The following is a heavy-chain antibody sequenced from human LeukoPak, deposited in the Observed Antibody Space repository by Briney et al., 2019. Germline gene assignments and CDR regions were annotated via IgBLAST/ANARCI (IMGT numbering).Heavy chain of an antibody. CDR3: TKVLRVGSPEHSQE. D-gene: IGHD3-16*01. V-gene: IGHV3-23*01. CDR2: ISRSGDRT. CDR1: GFTFSNYA. J-gene: IGHJ1*01. Sequence: GGSLRLSCAASGFTFSNYAMTWVRQDPGRRLEWISLISRSGDRTLYADSVKGRFTIPRDNSKNTLYLQMNSLSSGDTAVYYCTKVLRVGSPEHSQEWGQGTLVTVSS.